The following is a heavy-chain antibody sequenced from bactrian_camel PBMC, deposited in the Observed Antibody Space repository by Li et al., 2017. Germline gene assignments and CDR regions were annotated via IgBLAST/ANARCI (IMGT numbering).Heavy chain of an antibody. CDR3: AASILEGDVRCSTTTWRGYFNHFAY. Sequence: HVQLVESGGDSVQAGGSLRLSCAASGFSVSSQCMGWFRQAPGKEREAVADIDPDGNTSYRDSVKGRFTISKDNAKNTVYLQMNSLKPEDTALYYCAASILEGDVRCSTTTWRGYFNHFAYWGRGTQVTVSS. CDR1: GFSVSSQC. CDR2: IDPDGNT. D-gene: IGHD3*01. V-gene: IGHV3S53*01. J-gene: IGHJ6*01.